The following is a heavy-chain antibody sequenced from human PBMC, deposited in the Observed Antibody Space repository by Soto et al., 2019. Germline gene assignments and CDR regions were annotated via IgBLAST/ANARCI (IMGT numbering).Heavy chain of an antibody. V-gene: IGHV1-18*01. D-gene: IGHD4-17*01. J-gene: IGHJ5*02. CDR1: GYTFTSYG. CDR3: ARDGDYGDYNWFGP. CDR2: ISAYNGNT. Sequence: ASVKVSCKASGYTFTSYGISWVRQAPGQGLEWMGWISAYNGNTNYAQKLQGRVAMTTDTSTSTAYMELRSLRPDDTAVYYCARDGDYGDYNWFGPWGQGTLVTVSS.